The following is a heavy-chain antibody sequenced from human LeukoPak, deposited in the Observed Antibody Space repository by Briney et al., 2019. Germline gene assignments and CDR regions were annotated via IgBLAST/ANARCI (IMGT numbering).Heavy chain of an antibody. V-gene: IGHV1-18*01. CDR3: AREHVGEMATTMMGAFDI. CDR2: ISAYNGNT. J-gene: IGHJ3*02. D-gene: IGHD5-24*01. Sequence: ASVKVSCKASGYTFTSYGISWVRQAPGQGLEWMGWISAYNGNTNYAQKLQGRVTMTTDTSTSTAYMELRSLRSDDTAVYYCAREHVGEMATTMMGAFDIWGQGTMVTVSS. CDR1: GYTFTSYG.